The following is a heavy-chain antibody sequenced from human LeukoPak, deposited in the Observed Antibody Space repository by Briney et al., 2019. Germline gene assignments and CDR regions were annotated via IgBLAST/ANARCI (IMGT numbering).Heavy chain of an antibody. J-gene: IGHJ4*02. Sequence: SETLSLTCTVSGSSISSYYWSWIWQGPGKGLEWIGNIYYFGSTNYNPSLKSRVTISADPSKNQLSLKLSSVTAADTAVYYCARHGGSYLYDYCGQRTLVTVSS. V-gene: IGHV4-59*08. CDR2: IYYFGST. CDR3: ARHGGSYLYDY. D-gene: IGHD1-26*01. CDR1: GSSISSYY.